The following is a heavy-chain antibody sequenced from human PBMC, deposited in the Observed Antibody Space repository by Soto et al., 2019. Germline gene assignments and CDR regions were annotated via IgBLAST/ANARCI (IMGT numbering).Heavy chain of an antibody. CDR2: IYYSGST. CDR3: ARLQGRDYYYYYGMDV. V-gene: IGHV4-39*07. J-gene: IGHJ6*02. CDR1: GGSISSSSYY. Sequence: SETLSLTCTVSGGSISSSSYYWGWIRQPPGKGLEWIGSIYYSGSTNYNPSLKSRITISVDTSKNQFSLKLSSVTAADTAVYYCARLQGRDYYYYYGMDVWGQGTTVTVSS.